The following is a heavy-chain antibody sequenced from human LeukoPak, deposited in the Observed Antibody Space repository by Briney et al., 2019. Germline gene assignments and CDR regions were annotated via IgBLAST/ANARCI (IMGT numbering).Heavy chain of an antibody. J-gene: IGHJ4*02. CDR3: ARDLSSEVY. CDR1: GYTFTNYA. Sequence: ASVKVSCKASGYTFTNYAIQWVRQAPGQRLEWMGWINPNSGGTNYAQKFQGRVTMTRDTSISTAYMELSRLRSDDTAVYYCARDLSSEVYWGQGTLVTVSS. V-gene: IGHV1-2*02. CDR2: INPNSGGT.